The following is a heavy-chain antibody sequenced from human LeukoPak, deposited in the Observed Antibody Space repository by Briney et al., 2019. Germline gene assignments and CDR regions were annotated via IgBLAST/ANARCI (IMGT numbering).Heavy chain of an antibody. CDR1: GFTFSSYW. D-gene: IGHD6-19*01. CDR3: ARGPGSGWDYFDY. Sequence: GGSLRLSCAASGFTFSSYWMSWVRQAPGKGLEWVSSISSSSSYIYYADSVKGRFTISRDNAKNSLYLQMNSLRAEDTAVYYCARGPGSGWDYFDYWGQGTLVTVS. J-gene: IGHJ4*02. CDR2: ISSSSSYI. V-gene: IGHV3-21*01.